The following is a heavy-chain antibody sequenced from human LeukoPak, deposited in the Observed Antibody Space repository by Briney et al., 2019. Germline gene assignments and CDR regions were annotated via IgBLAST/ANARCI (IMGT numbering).Heavy chain of an antibody. CDR2: IIPILGIA. J-gene: IGHJ4*02. D-gene: IGHD3-22*01. CDR3: ARDAPYYYDSSGYDY. CDR1: GGTFSSYA. Sequence: SVKVSCKASGGTFSSYAISWVRQAPGQGLEWMGRIIPILGIANYAQKFQGRVTITADKSTSTAYMELSSLRSKDTAVYYCARDAPYYYDSSGYDYWGQGTLVTVSS. V-gene: IGHV1-69*04.